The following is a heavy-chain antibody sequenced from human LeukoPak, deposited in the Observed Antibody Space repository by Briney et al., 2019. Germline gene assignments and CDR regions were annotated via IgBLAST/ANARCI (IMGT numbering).Heavy chain of an antibody. D-gene: IGHD6-13*01. CDR3: AITYSSSWYSGAFDI. CDR2: IYSGGST. J-gene: IGHJ3*02. V-gene: IGHV3-53*01. CDR1: GFTVSSNY. Sequence: GGSLRLSSAASGFTVSSNYMSWVRQAPGKGLEWVSVIYSGGSTYYADSVKGRFTISRDNSKNTLYLQMNSLRAEDTAVYYCAITYSSSWYSGAFDIWGQGTMVTVSS.